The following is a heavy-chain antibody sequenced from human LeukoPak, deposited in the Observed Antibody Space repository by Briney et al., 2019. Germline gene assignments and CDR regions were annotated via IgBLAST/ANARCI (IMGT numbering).Heavy chain of an antibody. Sequence: SETLSLTCTVSGGSISSSSYYWGWIRQPPGKGLEWIGSIYYSGSTYYNPSLESRITISVDTSKNEFSLKLTSVTAADTAMYYCARHVFGDAFDIWGQGTMVTVSS. V-gene: IGHV4-39*01. CDR2: IYYSGST. CDR3: ARHVFGDAFDI. CDR1: GGSISSSSYY. D-gene: IGHD3-10*01. J-gene: IGHJ3*02.